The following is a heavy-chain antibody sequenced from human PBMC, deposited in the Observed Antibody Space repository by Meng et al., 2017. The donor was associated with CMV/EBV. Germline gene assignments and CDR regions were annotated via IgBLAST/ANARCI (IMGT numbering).Heavy chain of an antibody. Sequence: VHLQASDPGLLKPSQTLSLTCTVSGGSISSGDYYWSWIRQPPGKGLEWIGYIYYSGSTYYNPSLKSRVTISVDTSKNQFSLKLSSVTAADTAVYYCARVTSRVAGAFDYWGQGTLVTVSS. CDR3: ARVTSRVAGAFDY. CDR2: IYYSGST. D-gene: IGHD1-14*01. V-gene: IGHV4-30-4*08. J-gene: IGHJ4*02. CDR1: GGSISSGDYY.